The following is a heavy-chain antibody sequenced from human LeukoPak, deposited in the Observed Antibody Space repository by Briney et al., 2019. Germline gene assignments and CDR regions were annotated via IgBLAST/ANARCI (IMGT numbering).Heavy chain of an antibody. J-gene: IGHJ5*02. CDR2: FDPEDGET. V-gene: IGHV1-24*01. D-gene: IGHD1-26*01. CDR1: GYTLTELS. Sequence: ASVKVSCKVSGYTLTELSMHWVRQAPGKGLEWMGGFDPEDGETIYAQKFQGRVTMTEDTSTDTAYMELSSLRSEDTAVYYCARDQSGEWELLSGWWFGPWGQGTLVTVSS. CDR3: ARDQSGEWELLSGWWFGP.